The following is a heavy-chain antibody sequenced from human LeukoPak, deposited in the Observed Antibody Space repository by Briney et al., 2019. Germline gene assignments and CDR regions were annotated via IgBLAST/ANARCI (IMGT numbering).Heavy chain of an antibody. D-gene: IGHD2-2*01. V-gene: IGHV4-59*01. J-gene: IGHJ3*02. CDR1: GGSISSYY. Sequence: PSETLSLTCTVSGGSISSYYWSWIRQPPGKGLEWIGYIYYSGSTNYNPSLKSRVTISVDTSKNQFSLKLSSVTAADTAVYYCAKLGYCSSTSCRDAFDIWGQGTMVTVSS. CDR3: AKLGYCSSTSCRDAFDI. CDR2: IYYSGST.